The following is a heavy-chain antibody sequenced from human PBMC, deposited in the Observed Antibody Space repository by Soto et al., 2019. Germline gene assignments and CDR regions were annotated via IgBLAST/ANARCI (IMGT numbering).Heavy chain of an antibody. CDR3: ALAPVGAPTDVY. CDR1: GYTFTSYG. Sequence: ASVKVSFKASGYTFTSYGISGVRQAPGQGLEWMGWISAYNGNTNYAQKLQGRVTMTTDTSTSTAYMELRSLRSDDTAVYYCALAPVGAPTDVYWGQGTLVTVSS. V-gene: IGHV1-18*01. J-gene: IGHJ4*02. CDR2: ISAYNGNT. D-gene: IGHD1-26*01.